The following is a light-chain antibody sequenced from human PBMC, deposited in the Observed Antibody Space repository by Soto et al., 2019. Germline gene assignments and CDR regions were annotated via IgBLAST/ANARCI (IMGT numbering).Light chain of an antibody. V-gene: IGLV1-44*01. Sequence: QLVLTQPPSASGTPGQRVTISCSGSSPNIGSNSVNWYQHLPGTAPKLLIYTNNQRPSGAPDRFSGSKSGTSASLAISGLQSEDEGDYYCAAWDGSLNLYVFGTGTKLTVL. CDR3: AAWDGSLNLYV. CDR1: SPNIGSNS. J-gene: IGLJ1*01. CDR2: TNN.